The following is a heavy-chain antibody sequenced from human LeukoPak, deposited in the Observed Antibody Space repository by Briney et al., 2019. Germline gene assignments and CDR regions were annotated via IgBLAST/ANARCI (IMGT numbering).Heavy chain of an antibody. V-gene: IGHV1-69*01. Sequence: GSSVKVSCKASGGTFSSYAISWVRQAPGQGLEWMGGIIPIFGTANYAQKFQGRVTITADESTSTAYMELSSLRSEDTDVYYCASRYYYGSGSYYSRDAFDIWGQGTMVTVSS. J-gene: IGHJ3*02. CDR3: ASRYYYGSGSYYSRDAFDI. CDR2: IIPIFGTA. CDR1: GGTFSSYA. D-gene: IGHD3-10*01.